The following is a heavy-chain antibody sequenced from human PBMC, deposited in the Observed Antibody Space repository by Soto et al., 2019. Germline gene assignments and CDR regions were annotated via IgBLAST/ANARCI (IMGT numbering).Heavy chain of an antibody. CDR1: GDSISCSNC. CDR2: IYHSGSA. V-gene: IGHV4-4*02. D-gene: IGHD6-19*01. Sequence: SDTLSLTCIFSGDSISCSNCRSWVRQPPGTGLEWMGKIYHSGSAKFTPSLRSRVTISVDTSKNQFSLKLSSVTAADTAVYYCATCDSSGWYMYFYYWGQGTMVTVSS. CDR3: ATCDSSGWYMYFYY. J-gene: IGHJ4*02.